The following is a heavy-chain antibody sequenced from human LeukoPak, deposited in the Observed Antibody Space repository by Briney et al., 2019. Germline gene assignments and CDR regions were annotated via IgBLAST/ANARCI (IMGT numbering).Heavy chain of an antibody. J-gene: IGHJ4*02. CDR2: ISSSSSYI. CDR1: GFTFSSYS. V-gene: IGHV3-21*01. Sequence: GGSLRLSCATSGFTFSSYSMNWVRQAPGKGLEWVSSISSSSSYIYYADSVKGRFTISRDNAKNSLYLQMNSLRAEDTAVYYCARDGAYCGGDCYPYYFDYWGQGTLVTVSS. CDR3: ARDGAYCGGDCYPYYFDY. D-gene: IGHD2-21*01.